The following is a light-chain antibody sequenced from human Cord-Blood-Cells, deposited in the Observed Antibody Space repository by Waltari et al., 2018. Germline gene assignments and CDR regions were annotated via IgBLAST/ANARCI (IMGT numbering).Light chain of an antibody. CDR3: SSYAGSNNYV. CDR1: SSAVGGYTS. Sequence: QSALTQPPSASGSPGQSVTISCTGTSSAVGGYTSVSWYQQHPGKAPKLMIYEVSKRPSGVPDRFSGSKSGNTASLTVSGLQAEDEADYYCSSYAGSNNYVFGTGTKVTVL. CDR2: EVS. J-gene: IGLJ1*01. V-gene: IGLV2-8*01.